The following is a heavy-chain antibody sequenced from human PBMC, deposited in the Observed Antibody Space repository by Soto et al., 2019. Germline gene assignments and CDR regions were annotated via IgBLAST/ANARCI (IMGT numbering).Heavy chain of an antibody. J-gene: IGHJ1*01. CDR2: VNPSGGST. CDR1: GYIFTAYS. Sequence: QVQLVQSGAEVKKPGASVKVSCKASGYIFTAYSMHWVRQAPGQGLEWMGVVNPSGGSTKYAQKFQGRITMTRDTSTSTVYMDLSSLTSEDTAVYYCAREENCSDGICYSEYFQRWGQGTLVTVSS. V-gene: IGHV1-46*01. D-gene: IGHD2-15*01. CDR3: AREENCSDGICYSEYFQR.